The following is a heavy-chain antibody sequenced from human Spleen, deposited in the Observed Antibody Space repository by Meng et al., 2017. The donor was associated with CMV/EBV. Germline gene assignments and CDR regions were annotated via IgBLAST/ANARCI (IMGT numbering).Heavy chain of an antibody. CDR3: ARERVSVVVIEGFDY. J-gene: IGHJ4*02. V-gene: IGHV3-21*01. CDR2: ISSSSSYI. Sequence: FSGYYWSWVRQAPGKGLEWVSSISSSSSYIYYADSVKGRFTISRDNAKNSLYLQMNSLRAEDTAVYYYARERVSVVVIEGFDYWGQGTLVTVSS. CDR1: FSGYY. D-gene: IGHD2-21*01.